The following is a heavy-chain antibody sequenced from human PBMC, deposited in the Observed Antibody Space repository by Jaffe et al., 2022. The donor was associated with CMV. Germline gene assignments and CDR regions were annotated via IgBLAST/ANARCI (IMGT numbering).Heavy chain of an antibody. V-gene: IGHV4-34*01. J-gene: IGHJ4*02. D-gene: IGHD6-19*01. Sequence: QVQLQQWGAGLLKPSETLSLTCAVYGGSFSGYYWSWIRQPPGKGLEWIGEINHSGSTNYNPSLKSRVTISVDTSKNQFSLKLSSVTAADTAVYYCARGRGQWLVLTFFDYWGQGTLVTVSS. CDR3: ARGRGQWLVLTFFDY. CDR2: INHSGST. CDR1: GGSFSGYY.